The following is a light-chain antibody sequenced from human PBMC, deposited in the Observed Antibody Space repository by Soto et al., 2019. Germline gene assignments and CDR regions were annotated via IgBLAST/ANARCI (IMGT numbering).Light chain of an antibody. V-gene: IGLV2-14*03. Sequence: QSALTQPASVSGSPGQSITISCTGTSSDVGGYDYVSWYQQHPGKAPKLMIYGVSNRPSGVSNRFSGSKSGNTPSLTISGLQAEDEADYYCSSYTNSITHVFGGGTKVTVL. J-gene: IGLJ3*02. CDR1: SSDVGGYDY. CDR2: GVS. CDR3: SSYTNSITHV.